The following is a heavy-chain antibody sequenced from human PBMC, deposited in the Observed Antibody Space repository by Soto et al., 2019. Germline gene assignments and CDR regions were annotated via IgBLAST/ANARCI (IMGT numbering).Heavy chain of an antibody. V-gene: IGHV3-30*03. CDR2: ISYDGSNK. CDR3: ARVVPAAMFYYYGMDV. CDR1: GFTFSSYG. J-gene: IGHJ6*02. D-gene: IGHD2-2*01. Sequence: QVQLVESGGGVVQPGRSLRLSCAASGFTFSSYGMHWVRQAPGKGLEWVAVISYDGSNKYYADSVKGRFTISRDNSKNTLYLQMSSLGAEDTAVYYCARVVPAAMFYYYGMDVWGQGTTVTVSS.